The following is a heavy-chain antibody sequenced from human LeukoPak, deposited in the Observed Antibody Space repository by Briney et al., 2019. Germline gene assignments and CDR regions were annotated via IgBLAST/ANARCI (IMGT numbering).Heavy chain of an antibody. V-gene: IGHV3-7*05. Sequence: GGSLRLSCVASGLTFSNCRMTWVRQAPGRGLEWVANIQEDGTETSYVGSVKGRFTISRDNAKNSLYLQMNSLRAEDTALYYCARDEFGPLAFWGRGTLVTVSS. CDR3: ARDEFGPLAF. CDR2: IQEDGTET. J-gene: IGHJ4*02. D-gene: IGHD3/OR15-3a*01. CDR1: GLTFSNCR.